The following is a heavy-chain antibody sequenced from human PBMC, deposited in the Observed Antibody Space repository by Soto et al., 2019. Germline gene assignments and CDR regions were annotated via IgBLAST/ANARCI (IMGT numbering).Heavy chain of an antibody. D-gene: IGHD5-18*01. Sequence: QVQLQESGPGLVKPSETLSLTCTVFGASVSSGTYYWRCIPRARGKGLEWVGHIYYTGSTNYNPSLNNRVTISVDTSKNHFSLQLTSVTAADTAVYYCARGAGFSYASTWFDIWGQGTLVTVSS. CDR1: GASVSSGTYY. V-gene: IGHV4-61*03. J-gene: IGHJ5*02. CDR2: IYYTGST. CDR3: ARGAGFSYASTWFDI.